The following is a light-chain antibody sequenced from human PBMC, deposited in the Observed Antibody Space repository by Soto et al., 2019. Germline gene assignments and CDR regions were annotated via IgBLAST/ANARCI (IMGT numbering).Light chain of an antibody. V-gene: IGKV3-20*01. CDR2: GAS. CDR3: RHDGSSPLS. CDR1: QSVSSSY. J-gene: IGKJ4*01. Sequence: EIVLTQSPGTLSLSPGERATLSCRASQSVSSSYLAWYQQKPGQAPRLLIYGASSRATGIPDRFSGSGCGPSFTLTVSRLEPEDFAVYSRRHDGSSPLSFGGGTKVEIK.